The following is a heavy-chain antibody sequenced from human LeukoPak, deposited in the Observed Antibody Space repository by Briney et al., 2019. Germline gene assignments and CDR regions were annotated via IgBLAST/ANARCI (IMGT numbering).Heavy chain of an antibody. CDR3: ARGCYYDSSGYYSRPNWFDP. CDR2: MNPNNGNT. J-gene: IGHJ5*02. D-gene: IGHD3-22*01. Sequence: AASVKVSCKASGYTFTSYDINWVRQATGQGLEWMGWMNPNNGNTGYAQKFQGRVTMTRNTSISTAYMELSSLRSEDTAVYYCARGCYYDSSGYYSRPNWFDPWGQGTLVTVSS. CDR1: GYTFTSYD. V-gene: IGHV1-8*01.